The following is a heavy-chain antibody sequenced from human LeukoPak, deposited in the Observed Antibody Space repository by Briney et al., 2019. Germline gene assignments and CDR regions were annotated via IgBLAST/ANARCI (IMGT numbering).Heavy chain of an antibody. CDR2: ISYDGSNK. CDR1: GFTFSSYA. Sequence: PGRSLRLSCAASGFTFSSYAMHWVRQAPGKGLEWVAVISYDGSNKYYADSVKGRFTISRDNSKNTLYLQMNSLRAEDTAVYYCAREGTIRLGYCSGGSCYGPYCFDYWGQGTLVTVSS. D-gene: IGHD2-15*01. J-gene: IGHJ4*02. V-gene: IGHV3-30*04. CDR3: AREGTIRLGYCSGGSCYGPYCFDY.